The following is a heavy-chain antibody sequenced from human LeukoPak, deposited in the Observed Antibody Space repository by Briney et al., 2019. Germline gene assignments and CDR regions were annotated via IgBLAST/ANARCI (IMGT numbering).Heavy chain of an antibody. V-gene: IGHV1-69*05. J-gene: IGHJ4*02. CDR2: IIPIFGTA. CDR1: GGTFSSYA. CDR3: AREDFGSSTSCYDH. D-gene: IGHD2-2*01. Sequence: EASVKVSCKASGGTFSSYAISWVRQAPGQGLEWMGGIIPIFGTANYAQKFQGRVTITTDESTSTAYMELSSLRSEDTAVYYCAREDFGSSTSCYDHWGQGTLVTVSS.